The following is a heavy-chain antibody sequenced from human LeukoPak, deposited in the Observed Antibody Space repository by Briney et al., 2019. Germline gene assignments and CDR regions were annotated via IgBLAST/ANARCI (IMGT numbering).Heavy chain of an antibody. Sequence: GGSLRLSCAASQFTFSSHAMNWVRQAPGKGLDWVAVMSFDGSHIYYADSVKGRFTISRDNSKNTLFLQMNSLDADDTAVYYCARGGTYYYQYYYMDVWGKGTTVTVSS. CDR2: MSFDGSHI. D-gene: IGHD3-16*01. CDR1: QFTFSSHA. CDR3: ARGGTYYYQYYYMDV. J-gene: IGHJ6*03. V-gene: IGHV3-30*01.